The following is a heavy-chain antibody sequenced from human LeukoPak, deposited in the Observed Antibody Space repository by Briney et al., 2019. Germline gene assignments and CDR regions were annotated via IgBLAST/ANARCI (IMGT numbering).Heavy chain of an antibody. CDR3: ARHPFSSMVRGLYFDY. J-gene: IGHJ4*02. CDR1: GVSFSDNY. D-gene: IGHD3-10*01. CDR2: INHSGST. Sequence: SETLSLTCAVHGVSFSDNYWNWIRQPPGKGLEWIGEINHSGSTNYNPSLKSRATISVDTSKNQFSLKLSSVTTADTAVYYCARHPFSSMVRGLYFDYWGQGTLVTVSS. V-gene: IGHV4-34*01.